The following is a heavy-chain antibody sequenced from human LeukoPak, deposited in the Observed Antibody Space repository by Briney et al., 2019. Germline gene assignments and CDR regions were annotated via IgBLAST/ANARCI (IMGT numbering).Heavy chain of an antibody. J-gene: IGHJ4*02. D-gene: IGHD5-24*01. CDR1: GFTFSNAW. CDR2: IKSKTDGGTT. V-gene: IGHV3-15*01. CDR3: TAERWLQSRGGSDYFDY. Sequence: GGSLRLSCAASGFTFSNAWMSWVRQAPGKGLEWVGRIKSKTDGGTTDYAAPVKGRFTISRDDSKNTLYLQMNSLKTEDTAVYYCTAERWLQSRGGSDYFDYWGQGTLVTVSS.